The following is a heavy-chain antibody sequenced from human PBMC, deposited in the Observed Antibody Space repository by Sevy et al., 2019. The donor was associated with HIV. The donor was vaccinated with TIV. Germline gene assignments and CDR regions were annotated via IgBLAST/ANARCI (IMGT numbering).Heavy chain of an antibody. CDR3: VRGKVLFDY. Sequence: SETLSLTCTVSGDSFSSYYWSWIRQTPGKGLEWIGYIFHNGTTNSKPSLRSRVTMSVYTSKNQFSLKLRSVTAADTAVYYCVRGKVLFDYWGQGILVTVSS. J-gene: IGHJ4*02. CDR2: IFHNGTT. V-gene: IGHV4-59*01. CDR1: GDSFSSYY.